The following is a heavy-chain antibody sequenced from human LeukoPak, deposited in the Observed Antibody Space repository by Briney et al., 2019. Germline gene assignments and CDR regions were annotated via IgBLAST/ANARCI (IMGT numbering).Heavy chain of an antibody. CDR2: INQESSEE. J-gene: IGHJ4*02. D-gene: IGHD2-15*01. CDR1: GFRFSSFW. CDR3: AREVDRSFGY. Sequence: GGSLRLSCEASGFRFSSFWMSWVRQAPGKGPEWVANINQESSEEYYVDSVRGRFTISRDNAKNSLSLQMNSLRVEDTAVYYCAREVDRSFGYWGQGDLVTVSS. V-gene: IGHV3-7*01.